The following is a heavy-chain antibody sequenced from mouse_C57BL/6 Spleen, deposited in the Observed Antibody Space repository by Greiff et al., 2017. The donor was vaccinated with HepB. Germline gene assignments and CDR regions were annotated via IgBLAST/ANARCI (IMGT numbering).Heavy chain of an antibody. J-gene: IGHJ3*01. CDR2: IDPNSGGT. CDR3: ARSSFITTVVSPPWFAY. D-gene: IGHD1-1*01. CDR1: GYTFTSSW. Sequence: QVQLQQPGAELVKPGASVKLSCKASGYTFTSSWMHWVKQRPGRGLEWIGRIDPNSGGTKYNEKFKSKATLTVDKPSSTAYMQLSSLTSEDSAVYYCARSSFITTVVSPPWFAYWGQGTLVTVSA. V-gene: IGHV1-72*01.